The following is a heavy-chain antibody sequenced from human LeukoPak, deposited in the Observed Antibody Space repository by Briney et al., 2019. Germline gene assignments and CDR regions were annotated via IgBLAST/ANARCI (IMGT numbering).Heavy chain of an antibody. Sequence: GGSLRLSCAASGFTFSSYAMHWVRQAPGKGLEWVAVISYDGSNKYYADSVKGRFTISRDNSKNTLYLQMNSLRAEDTAVYYCARDQGRWNLRWYLDYWGQGTLVTVSS. CDR1: GFTFSSYA. J-gene: IGHJ4*02. D-gene: IGHD4-23*01. CDR3: ARDQGRWNLRWYLDY. CDR2: ISYDGSNK. V-gene: IGHV3-30-3*01.